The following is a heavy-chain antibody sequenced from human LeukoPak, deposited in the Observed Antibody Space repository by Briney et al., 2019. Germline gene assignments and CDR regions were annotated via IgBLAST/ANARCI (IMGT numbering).Heavy chain of an antibody. Sequence: SETLSLTCAVSGGSISSSNWWNWVRQPPGKGLEWIGSIYYSGSTYYNPSLKSRVTISVDTSKNQFSLKLTSVTAADTAVYYCARHQSYYYDYYMDVWGKGTTVTISS. CDR3: ARHQSYYYDYYMDV. J-gene: IGHJ6*03. CDR2: IYYSGST. CDR1: GGSISSSNW. V-gene: IGHV4-39*01.